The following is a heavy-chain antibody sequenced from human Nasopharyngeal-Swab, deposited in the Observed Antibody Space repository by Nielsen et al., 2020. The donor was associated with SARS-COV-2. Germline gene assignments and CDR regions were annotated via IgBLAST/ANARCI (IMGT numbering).Heavy chain of an antibody. V-gene: IGHV3-23*01. CDR1: GFTFSRLA. J-gene: IGHJ3*01. CDR3: AKAGRDISSTNDFDV. Sequence: GGSLRPSSERHGFTFSRLALSCVRQPPGHGLEWASATSNAGGTTYSADSVEGRFTISRDNSKNTLFLQMNNLRTDETAVYYCAKAGRDISSTNDFDVWGRGTMVTVSS. D-gene: IGHD3-9*01. CDR2: TSNAGGTT.